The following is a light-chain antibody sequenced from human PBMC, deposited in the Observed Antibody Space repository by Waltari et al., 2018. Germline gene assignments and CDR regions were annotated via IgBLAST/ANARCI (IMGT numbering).Light chain of an antibody. CDR3: HQTHSFPRT. V-gene: IGKV1-39*01. Sequence: DIQMTQSPSSLSASVGDRVTITCRASQSISSYLNWYQQKPGKAPKLLIYAASSLQSGVPSRFSGSGSGTDFTLTISSLQPEDFATYYCHQTHSFPRTFGQGTKVEIK. J-gene: IGKJ2*02. CDR1: QSISSY. CDR2: AAS.